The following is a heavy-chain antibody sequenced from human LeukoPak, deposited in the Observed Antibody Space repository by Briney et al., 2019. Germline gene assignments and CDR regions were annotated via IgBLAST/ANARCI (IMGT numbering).Heavy chain of an antibody. CDR2: FDPEDGET. V-gene: IGHV1-24*01. Sequence: ASVKVSCKVSGYTLTELSMDWVRQAPGKGLEWMGGFDPEDGETIYAQKFQGRVTMTEDTSTDTAYMELSSLRSEDTAVYYCATVPPSRGSSWYEVNYGMDVWGQGTTVTVSS. J-gene: IGHJ6*02. CDR1: GYTLTELS. CDR3: ATVPPSRGSSWYEVNYGMDV. D-gene: IGHD6-13*01.